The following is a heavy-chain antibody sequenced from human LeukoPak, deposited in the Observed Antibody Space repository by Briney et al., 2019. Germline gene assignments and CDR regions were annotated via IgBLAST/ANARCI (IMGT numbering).Heavy chain of an antibody. CDR3: ARIVGRIAVAGSYYFDY. J-gene: IGHJ4*02. V-gene: IGHV3-21*01. Sequence: PGGSLRLSCAASGFTFSSYSMNWVRQAPGKGLEWGSSISTSSTYIYYADSVKGRFTISRDNAKNSLYLQMNSLRAEDTAVYYCARIVGRIAVAGSYYFDYWGQGTLVTVSS. CDR2: ISTSSTYI. D-gene: IGHD6-19*01. CDR1: GFTFSSYS.